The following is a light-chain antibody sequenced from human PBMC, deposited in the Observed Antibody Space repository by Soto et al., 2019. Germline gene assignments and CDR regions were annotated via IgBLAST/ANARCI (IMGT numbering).Light chain of an antibody. CDR3: QQRSNWLSIT. V-gene: IGKV3D-20*02. Sequence: EIVLTQSAGTLSLSPGQRATLSCRASQSVSSSYLAWYQQKPGQAXXLVIYDASNRATGIPARFSGSGSGTDFTLTISSLEPQDFAVYYCQQRSNWLSITFGQGTRLEIK. J-gene: IGKJ5*01. CDR2: DAS. CDR1: QSVSSSY.